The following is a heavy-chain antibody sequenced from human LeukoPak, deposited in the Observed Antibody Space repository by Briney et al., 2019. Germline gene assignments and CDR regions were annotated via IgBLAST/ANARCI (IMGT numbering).Heavy chain of an antibody. CDR1: GGSISSGGYY. J-gene: IGHJ5*02. Sequence: PSETLSLTCTVSGGSISSGGYYWSWIRQHPGKGLEWIGYIYYSGSTYYNPSLKSRVTISVDTSKNQFSLKLSSVTAAGTAVYYCARGLVVTHGIDPWGQGTLVTVSS. D-gene: IGHD3-22*01. CDR2: IYYSGST. CDR3: ARGLVVTHGIDP. V-gene: IGHV4-31*03.